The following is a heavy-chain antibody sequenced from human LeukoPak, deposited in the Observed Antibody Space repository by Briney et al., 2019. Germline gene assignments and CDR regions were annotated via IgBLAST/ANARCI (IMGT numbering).Heavy chain of an antibody. Sequence: PSETLSLTCTLSRGSISSNRYYWGWIRQPPGKGLEWIGSIYYSGRTYYNPSLKSRVTMSVDTSNNQFSLQLSSVTAADTALYCCARDYGGWYYFDYWGQGTLVTVSS. CDR2: IYYSGRT. CDR3: ARDYGGWYYFDY. D-gene: IGHD6-19*01. V-gene: IGHV4-39*07. CDR1: RGSISSNRYY. J-gene: IGHJ4*02.